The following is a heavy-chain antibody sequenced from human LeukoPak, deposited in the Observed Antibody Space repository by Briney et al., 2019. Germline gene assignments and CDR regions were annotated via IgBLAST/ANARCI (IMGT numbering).Heavy chain of an antibody. CDR3: AGTIFGVVIYNWFDP. Sequence: PSETLSLTCTVSGGSISSRTYYWGWIRQPPGKGLEWIGSFYYSGSTFYNPSLKSRVTISVDTSKNQFSLKLSSVTAADTAVYYCAGTIFGVVIYNWFDPWGQGTLVTVSS. J-gene: IGHJ5*02. D-gene: IGHD3-3*01. CDR1: GGSISSRTYY. CDR2: FYYSGST. V-gene: IGHV4-39*01.